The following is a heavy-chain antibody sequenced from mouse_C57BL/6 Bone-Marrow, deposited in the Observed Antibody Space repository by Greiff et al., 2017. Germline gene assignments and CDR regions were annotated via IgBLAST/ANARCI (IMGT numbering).Heavy chain of an antibody. V-gene: IGHV14-1*01. CDR3: TTGYGPYAMDY. CDR1: GFNIKDYY. J-gene: IGHJ4*01. D-gene: IGHD1-1*01. CDR2: IDPEDGDT. Sequence: VQLQQSGAELVRPGASVKLSCTASGFNIKDYYMHWVKQRPEQGLEWIGRIDPEDGDTEYAPKFQGKATMTADTSSNTAYRQLSSLTSEDTAVYYCTTGYGPYAMDYWGQGTSVTVSS.